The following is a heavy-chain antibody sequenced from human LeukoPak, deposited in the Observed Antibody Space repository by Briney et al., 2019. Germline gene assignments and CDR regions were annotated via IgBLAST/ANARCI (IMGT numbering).Heavy chain of an antibody. CDR3: TTDWWRAYDGGNNWFDP. CDR1: AFTFSGYV. CDR2: ISNSGAST. D-gene: IGHD5-12*01. Sequence: GGSLRLSCAASAFTFSGYVMSWLRQAPGKGLEWVSTISNSGASTYYADSVKGRFTVSRDNSKNTLYLQMNSLRAEDTAVYYCTTDWWRAYDGGNNWFDPWGQGTLVTVSS. V-gene: IGHV3-23*01. J-gene: IGHJ5*02.